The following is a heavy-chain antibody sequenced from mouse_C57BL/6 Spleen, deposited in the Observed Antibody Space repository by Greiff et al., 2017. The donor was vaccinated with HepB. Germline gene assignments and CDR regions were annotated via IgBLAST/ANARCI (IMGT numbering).Heavy chain of an antibody. Sequence: EVQLQQSGPELVKPGASVKISCKASGYTFTDYYMNWVKQSHGKSLEWIGDINPNNGGTSYNQKFKGKATLTVDKSSSTAYMELRSLTSEDSAVYYCARGVYYYGSHYFDYWGQGTTLTVSS. D-gene: IGHD1-1*01. V-gene: IGHV1-26*01. CDR2: INPNNGGT. CDR3: ARGVYYYGSHYFDY. J-gene: IGHJ2*01. CDR1: GYTFTDYY.